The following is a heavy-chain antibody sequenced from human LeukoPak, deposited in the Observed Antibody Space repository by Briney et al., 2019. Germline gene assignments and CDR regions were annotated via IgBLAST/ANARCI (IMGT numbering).Heavy chain of an antibody. CDR2: INPNSGGT. Sequence: ASVKVSCKASGYTFTGYYMHWVRQAPGQGLEWMGWINPNSGGTNYAQKFQGWVTMTRDTSISTAYMELSRLRSDDTAVYYCARATGYCSSTSCYRSPHWFDPWGQGTLVTVSS. CDR1: GYTFTGYY. J-gene: IGHJ5*02. D-gene: IGHD2-2*02. V-gene: IGHV1-2*04. CDR3: ARATGYCSSTSCYRSPHWFDP.